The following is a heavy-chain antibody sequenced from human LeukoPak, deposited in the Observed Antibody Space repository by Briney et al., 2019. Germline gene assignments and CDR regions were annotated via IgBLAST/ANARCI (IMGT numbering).Heavy chain of an antibody. V-gene: IGHV3-33*08. CDR2: IWYDGSNK. Sequence: GGSLRLSCAASGFTFSSYGMHWVRQAPGKGLEWVAVIWYDGSNKYYADSVKGRFTISRDNSKNTLYLQMNSLRAEDTAVYYCASHCSSTSCSNYWGQGALVTVSS. CDR3: ASHCSSTSCSNY. CDR1: GFTFSSYG. J-gene: IGHJ4*02. D-gene: IGHD2-2*01.